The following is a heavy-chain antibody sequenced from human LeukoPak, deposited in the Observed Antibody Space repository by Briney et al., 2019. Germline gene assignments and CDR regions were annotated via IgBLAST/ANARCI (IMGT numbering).Heavy chain of an antibody. V-gene: IGHV3-30*18. CDR1: GFTFSSYG. CDR3: AKDRGVPAARGSYYYYGMDV. D-gene: IGHD2-2*01. CDR2: ISYDGSNK. J-gene: IGHJ6*04. Sequence: GRSLRLSCAASGFTFSSYGMHWVRRAPGKGLEWVAVISYDGSNKYYADSVKGRFTISRDNSKNTLYLQMNSLRAEDTAVYYCAKDRGVPAARGSYYYYGMDVWGKGTTVTVSS.